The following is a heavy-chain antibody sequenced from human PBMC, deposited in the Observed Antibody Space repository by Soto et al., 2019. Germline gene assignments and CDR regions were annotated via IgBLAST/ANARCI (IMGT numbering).Heavy chain of an antibody. CDR2: TGSGTGPG. CDR3: ARDKYTNYVNYFDL. D-gene: IGHD3-16*01. V-gene: IGHV1-69*06. CDR1: GGSLSTNP. Sequence: SVKVSCKASGGSLSTNPISWVRQAPGQGLEWMGGTGSGTGPGNHAQKFQGRLTVTADKSTSTVYVELTNLSAEDTALYYCARDKYTNYVNYFDLWGQGTLVTVSS. J-gene: IGHJ5*02.